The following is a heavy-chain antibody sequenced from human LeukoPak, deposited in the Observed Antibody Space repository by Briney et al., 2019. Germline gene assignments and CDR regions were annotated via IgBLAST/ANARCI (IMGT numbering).Heavy chain of an antibody. CDR3: ANLYYGDWGESWFDR. Sequence: GGSLRLSCAASGFTFSTYWMNWFRQTPGKGLEWVAQINADGGEKDHVDSVKGRFTISRDNSKNTLYLQMNSLRAEDTAVYYCANLYYGDWGESWFDRWGQGTLVTVSS. D-gene: IGHD4-17*01. CDR2: INADGGEK. J-gene: IGHJ5*02. V-gene: IGHV3-7*03. CDR1: GFTFSTYW.